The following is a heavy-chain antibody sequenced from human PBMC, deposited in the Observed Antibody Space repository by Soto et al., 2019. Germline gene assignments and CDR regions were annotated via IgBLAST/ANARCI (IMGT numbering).Heavy chain of an antibody. CDR1: GFTFSSYA. V-gene: IGHV3-23*01. D-gene: IGHD3-9*01. CDR3: AKANILTGYYAPNDAFDI. Sequence: GGSLRLSCAASGFTFSSYAMSWVRQAPGKGLEWVSASSGSGGSTYYADSVKGRFTISRDNSKNTLYLQMNSLRAEDTAVYYCAKANILTGYYAPNDAFDIWGQGTMVTVSS. CDR2: SSGSGGST. J-gene: IGHJ3*02.